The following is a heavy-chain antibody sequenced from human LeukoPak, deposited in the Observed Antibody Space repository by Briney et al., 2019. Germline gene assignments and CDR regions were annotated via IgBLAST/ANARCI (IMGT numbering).Heavy chain of an antibody. J-gene: IGHJ4*02. CDR3: ARRTLGYCSSTSCPKFDY. CDR2: ISSSSSYI. CDR1: GFTFSRSS. V-gene: IGHV3-21*06. D-gene: IGHD2-2*01. Sequence: GGSLRLSCAGSGFTFSRSSMNWVRQAPGKGLEWVSSISSSSSYIYYADSVKGRFTISRDNAENSLYLQMNSLRAEDTAVYYCARRTLGYCSSTSCPKFDYWGQGTLVTVSS.